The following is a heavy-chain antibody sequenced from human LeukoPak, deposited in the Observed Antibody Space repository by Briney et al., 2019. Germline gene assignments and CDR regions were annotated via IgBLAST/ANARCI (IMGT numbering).Heavy chain of an antibody. CDR3: ARDMTRGPPDAFDI. J-gene: IGHJ3*02. D-gene: IGHD3-16*01. CDR2: ISSSSSYI. CDR1: GFTFSSYS. Sequence: GGSLRLSCAASGFTFSSYSMNWVRQAPGKGLKWVSSISSSSSYIYYADSVKGRFTISRDNAKNSLYLQMNSLRAEDTAVYYCARDMTRGPPDAFDIWGQGTMVTVSS. V-gene: IGHV3-21*01.